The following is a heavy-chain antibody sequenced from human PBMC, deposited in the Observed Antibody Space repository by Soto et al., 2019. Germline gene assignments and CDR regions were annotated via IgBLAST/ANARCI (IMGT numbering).Heavy chain of an antibody. D-gene: IGHD5-12*01. J-gene: IGHJ4*02. CDR1: GGSISSYY. Sequence: PSETLSLTCTVSGGSISSYYWSWIQQPAGKGLEWIGRIYTSGSTNYNPSLKSRVTMSVDTSKNQFSLKLSSVTAADTAVYYCARGKQWLRPNFDYWGQGTLVTVSS. CDR2: IYTSGST. V-gene: IGHV4-4*07. CDR3: ARGKQWLRPNFDY.